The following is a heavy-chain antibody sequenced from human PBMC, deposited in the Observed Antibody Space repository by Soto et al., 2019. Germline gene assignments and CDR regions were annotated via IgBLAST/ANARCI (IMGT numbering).Heavy chain of an antibody. J-gene: IGHJ4*02. CDR3: ARDTDYYGSGSRLDY. D-gene: IGHD3-10*01. CDR2: ISYDGDNK. CDR1: GFTFSSFA. V-gene: IGHV3-30-3*01. Sequence: GGSLRLSCAASGFTFSSFAMHWVRQAPGKGLEWVAIISYDGDNKYYADSVKGRFTISRDNSKNTLYLQMNSLRAEDTAVYFCARDTDYYGSGSRLDYWGQGTLVTVPS.